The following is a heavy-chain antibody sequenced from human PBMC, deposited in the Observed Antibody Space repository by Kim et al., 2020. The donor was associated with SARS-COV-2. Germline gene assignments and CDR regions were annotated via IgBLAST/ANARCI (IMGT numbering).Heavy chain of an antibody. CDR3: AKLEMATMLEPDAFDI. CDR2: ISGSGGST. J-gene: IGHJ3*02. Sequence: GGSLRLSCAASGFTFSSYAMSWVRQAPGKGLEWVSAISGSGGSTYYADSVKGRFTISRDNSKNTLYLQMNSLRAEDTAVYYCAKLEMATMLEPDAFDIWGQGTMVTVSS. D-gene: IGHD5-12*01. CDR1: GFTFSSYA. V-gene: IGHV3-23*01.